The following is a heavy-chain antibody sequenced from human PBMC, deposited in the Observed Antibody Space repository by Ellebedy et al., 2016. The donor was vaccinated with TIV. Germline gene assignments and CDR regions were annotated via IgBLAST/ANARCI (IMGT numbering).Heavy chain of an antibody. CDR2: IYPGDSET. V-gene: IGHV5-51*01. J-gene: IGHJ4*02. CDR3: ARVILYSSGWYAVY. D-gene: IGHD6-19*01. CDR1: GYSFSIYW. Sequence: GESLKISCKGSGYSFSIYWIAWVRQMPGKGLEWLGIIYPGDSETRYSPSFEGQVTISADKSISTAYLQWSSLKASDTAMYYCARVILYSSGWYAVYWGQGTLVTVSS.